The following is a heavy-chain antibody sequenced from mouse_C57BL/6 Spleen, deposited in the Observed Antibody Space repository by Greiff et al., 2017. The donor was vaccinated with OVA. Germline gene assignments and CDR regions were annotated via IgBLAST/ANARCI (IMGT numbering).Heavy chain of an antibody. CDR1: GFSFNTYA. CDR2: ISSKSNNYAT. Sequence: EVKVVESGGGLVQPKGSLKLSCAASGFSFNTYAMNWVRQAPGKGLEWVARISSKSNNYATYYAVSVKDRFTISRADSENMLYLQMNNLNTEDTAVYYCVRNDSSSYFDDWGQGTTLTVSA. J-gene: IGHJ2*01. CDR3: VRNDSSSYFDD. V-gene: IGHV10-1*01. D-gene: IGHD3-2*02.